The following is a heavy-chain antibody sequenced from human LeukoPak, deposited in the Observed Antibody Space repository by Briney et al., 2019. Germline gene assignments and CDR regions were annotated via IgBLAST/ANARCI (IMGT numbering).Heavy chain of an antibody. V-gene: IGHV4-34*01. CDR3: ARRNGDSDY. CDR2: IHYSGST. Sequence: SETLSLTCAVYGGSFSGYYWSWIRQPPGKGLEWIGSIHYSGSTYYNPSLKSRVTISVDTSKNQFSLKLSSVTAADMAVYYCARRNGDSDYWGQGTLVTVSS. J-gene: IGHJ4*02. D-gene: IGHD4-17*01. CDR1: GGSFSGYY.